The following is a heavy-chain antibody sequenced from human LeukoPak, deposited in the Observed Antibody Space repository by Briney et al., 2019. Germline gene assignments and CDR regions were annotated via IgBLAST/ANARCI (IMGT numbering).Heavy chain of an antibody. CDR2: IKRKSDGETT. Sequence: GGSLRLSCAASGFTFSTAWMSWVRQAPGKGLEWVGRIKRKSDGETTEYAAPVKGRFTISRDDSKNTLYLQMNSLKTEDTAVYYCTTIAVAGSERDYWGQGTLVTVSS. D-gene: IGHD6-19*01. V-gene: IGHV3-15*01. CDR3: TTIAVAGSERDY. CDR1: GFTFSTAW. J-gene: IGHJ4*02.